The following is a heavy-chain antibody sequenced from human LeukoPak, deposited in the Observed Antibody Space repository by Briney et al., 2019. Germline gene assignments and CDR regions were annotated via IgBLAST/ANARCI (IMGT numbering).Heavy chain of an antibody. V-gene: IGHV3-30*04. Sequence: GGSLRLSCAASGFTFSSYAMHWVRQAPGKGLEWVAVISYDGSNKYYADSVKGRFTISRDNSKNTLYLQMNSLRAEDTAVYYCAKDHSSGYPYAFDIWGQGTMVTVSS. D-gene: IGHD3-10*01. CDR3: AKDHSSGYPYAFDI. J-gene: IGHJ3*02. CDR2: ISYDGSNK. CDR1: GFTFSSYA.